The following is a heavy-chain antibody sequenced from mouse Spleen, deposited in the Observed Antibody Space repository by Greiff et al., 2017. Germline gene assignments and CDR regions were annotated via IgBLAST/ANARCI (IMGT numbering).Heavy chain of an antibody. CDR3: TTRPDGAMDY. CDR2: IDPENGDT. J-gene: IGHJ4*01. V-gene: IGHV14-4*01. CDR1: GFNIKDDY. Sequence: VQLQQSGAELVRPGASVQLSCTASGFNIKDDYMHWVKQRPEQGLEWIGWIDPENGDTEYASKFQGKATITADTSSNTAYLQLSSLTSEDTAVYYCTTRPDGAMDYWGQGTSVTVSS.